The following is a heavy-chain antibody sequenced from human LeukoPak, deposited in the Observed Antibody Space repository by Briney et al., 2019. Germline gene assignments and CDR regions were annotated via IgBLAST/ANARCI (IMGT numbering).Heavy chain of an antibody. J-gene: IGHJ4*02. D-gene: IGHD3-10*01. CDR2: IYYSGST. Sequence: SETLSPTCTVSGGSISSSSYYWGWIRQPPGKGLEWIGSIYYSGSTYYNPSLKSRVTISVDTSKNQFSLKLSSVTAAGTAVYYCAILWFGELDGGYVDYWGQGTLVTVSS. V-gene: IGHV4-39*01. CDR3: AILWFGELDGGYVDY. CDR1: GGSISSSSYY.